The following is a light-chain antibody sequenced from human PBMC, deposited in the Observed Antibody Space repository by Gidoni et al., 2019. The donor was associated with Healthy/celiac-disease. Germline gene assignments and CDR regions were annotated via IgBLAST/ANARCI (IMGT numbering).Light chain of an antibody. Sequence: DIQMTQSPSSLSASVGDRVTITCRASQSISSYLNWYQQKPGKAPKLLIYAASSLQSGVPSRFSGSGSGTDFTLTISSLQPEDFATYYCQQSYSTPLIFGQXTKLEIK. J-gene: IGKJ2*01. CDR3: QQSYSTPLI. V-gene: IGKV1-39*01. CDR1: QSISSY. CDR2: AAS.